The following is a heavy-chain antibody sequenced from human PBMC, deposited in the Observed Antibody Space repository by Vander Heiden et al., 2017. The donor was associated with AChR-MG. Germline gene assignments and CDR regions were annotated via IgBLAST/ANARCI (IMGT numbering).Heavy chain of an antibody. D-gene: IGHD2-15*01. Sequence: EVQLVESGGGLVQPGGSLRLSCAASGFTFSSYSMNWVRQAPGKGLEWVSYISSSSSTIYYADSVKGRFTISRDNAKNSLYLQMNSLRDEDTAVYYCARDLAGYCSGGSCYRSQYFQHWGQGTLVTVS. CDR3: ARDLAGYCSGGSCYRSQYFQH. CDR2: ISSSSSTI. V-gene: IGHV3-48*02. J-gene: IGHJ1*01. CDR1: GFTFSSYS.